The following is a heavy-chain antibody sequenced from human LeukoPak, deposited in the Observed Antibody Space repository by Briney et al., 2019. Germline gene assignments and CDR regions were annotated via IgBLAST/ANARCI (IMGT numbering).Heavy chain of an antibody. CDR2: ISSSGSTI. Sequence: PGGSLRLSCAASGFTFSSYEMNWVRQAPGKGLVWVSYISSSGSTIYYADSVKGRFTISRDNAKNSLYLQMNSLRAEDTAVYYCARVGATAVDYWGQGTLVTVSS. D-gene: IGHD1-26*01. J-gene: IGHJ4*02. CDR1: GFTFSSYE. CDR3: ARVGATAVDY. V-gene: IGHV3-48*03.